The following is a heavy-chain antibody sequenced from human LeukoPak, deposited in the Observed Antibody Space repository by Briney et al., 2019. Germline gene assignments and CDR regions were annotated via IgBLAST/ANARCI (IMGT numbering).Heavy chain of an antibody. CDR3: ARDSRVFGVVITRW. CDR2: ISSSSSYI. V-gene: IGHV3-21*01. J-gene: IGHJ4*02. CDR1: GFTFSSYS. Sequence: GGSLRLSCAASGFTFSSYSMNWVRQAPGKGLEWVSSISSSSSYIYYADSVKGRFTISRDNSKNTLYLQMNSLRAEDTAVYYCARDSRVFGVVITRWWGQGTLVTVSS. D-gene: IGHD3-3*01.